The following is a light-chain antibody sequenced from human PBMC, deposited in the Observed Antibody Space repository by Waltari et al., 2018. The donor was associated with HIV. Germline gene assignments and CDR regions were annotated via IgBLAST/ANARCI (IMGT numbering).Light chain of an antibody. CDR3: ASWDASLNGWV. CDR1: TSNIRIQT. V-gene: IGLV1-44*01. CDR2: GNY. J-gene: IGLJ3*02. Sequence: QSVVTLPPSVSGTPGQTVTTSDSGRTSNIRIQTVPWYQLLPGTAPKRLIYGNYQRPSGVPDRFSASKSGTSASLAISGLQSEDEADYYCASWDASLNGWVFGGGTKLTVL.